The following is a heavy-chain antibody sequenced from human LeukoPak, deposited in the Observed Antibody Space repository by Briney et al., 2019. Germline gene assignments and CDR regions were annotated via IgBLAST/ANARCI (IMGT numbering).Heavy chain of an antibody. J-gene: IGHJ6*03. CDR1: GGSFSGYY. CDR3: ARGRSVGYCSSTSCRPKKYYYYMDV. Sequence: SETLSLTCAVYGGSFSGYYWSWIRQPPGKGPEWIGEINHSGSTNYNPSLKSRVTISVDTSKNQFSLKLSSVTAADTAVYYCARGRSVGYCSSTSCRPKKYYYYMDVWGKGTTVTVSS. CDR2: INHSGST. V-gene: IGHV4-34*01. D-gene: IGHD2-2*01.